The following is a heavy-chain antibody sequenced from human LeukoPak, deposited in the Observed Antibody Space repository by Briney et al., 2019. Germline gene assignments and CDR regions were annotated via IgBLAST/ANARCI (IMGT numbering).Heavy chain of an antibody. CDR3: ARGGMTTATAAFDV. J-gene: IGHJ3*01. V-gene: IGHV4-4*07. CDR2: IYTSGQT. Sequence: SETLSLTCTVSDDSISSYYWSWIRQPAGKGLEWIGRIYTSGQTNYNPSLESRVTMSVDKSKNQFSLKLTSVTAADTAVYYCARGGMTTATAAFDVWGQGTMVTVSS. CDR1: DDSISSYY. D-gene: IGHD4-17*01.